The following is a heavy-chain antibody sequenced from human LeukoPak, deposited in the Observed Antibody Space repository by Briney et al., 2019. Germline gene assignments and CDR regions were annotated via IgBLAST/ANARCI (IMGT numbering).Heavy chain of an antibody. Sequence: SETLSLTCAVYGGSFSGYYWSWIRQPPGKGLEWLGEINHSGSTNYNPSLKSRVTISVDTSKNQFSLKLSSVTAAETAVYYCARATQPYNWFDPWGQGTLVTVSS. CDR3: ARATQPYNWFDP. D-gene: IGHD2-15*01. J-gene: IGHJ5*02. V-gene: IGHV4-34*01. CDR1: GGSFSGYY. CDR2: INHSGST.